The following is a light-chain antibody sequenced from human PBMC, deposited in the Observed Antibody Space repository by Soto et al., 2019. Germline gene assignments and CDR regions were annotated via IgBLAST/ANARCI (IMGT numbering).Light chain of an antibody. J-gene: IGLJ2*01. CDR3: GTWDRTLSAQV. CDR1: SSNIGSNY. CDR2: DDD. Sequence: QSVLTQPPSVSAAPGQNVTISCSGSSSNIGSNYVSWYEQFPGKAPKLLLHDDDIRPSGIPERFSGSKAGTSATLAITGLQTGDEADYYCGTWDRTLSAQVFGGGTKVTVL. V-gene: IGLV1-51*01.